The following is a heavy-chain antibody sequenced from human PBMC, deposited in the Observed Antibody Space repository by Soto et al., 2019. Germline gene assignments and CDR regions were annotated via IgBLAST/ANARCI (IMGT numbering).Heavy chain of an antibody. CDR1: GFTFSSYW. D-gene: IGHD3-16*01. Sequence: QPGGSLRLSCAASGFTFSSYWMHWVRQAPGKGLVWVSRINSDGSSTSYADSVKGRFTISRDNAKNTLYLQMNSLRAEDTAVYYCARENPGMGEVPTGLWGQGTLVTVSS. V-gene: IGHV3-74*01. CDR2: INSDGSST. J-gene: IGHJ4*02. CDR3: ARENPGMGEVPTGL.